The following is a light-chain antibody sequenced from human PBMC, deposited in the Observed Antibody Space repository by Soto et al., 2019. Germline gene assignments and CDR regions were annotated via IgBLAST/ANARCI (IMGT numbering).Light chain of an antibody. Sequence: QSALTQPASVSGSPGQSITISCTGNGSDVGGYNYVSWYQQHPGKAPKVMIYDVSNRPSGVSNRFSGSKSGNTASLTISGLQAEDEADYSCSSYTSASTPLVFGGGTKLTVL. J-gene: IGLJ2*01. CDR2: DVS. CDR3: SSYTSASTPLV. V-gene: IGLV2-14*01. CDR1: GSDVGGYNY.